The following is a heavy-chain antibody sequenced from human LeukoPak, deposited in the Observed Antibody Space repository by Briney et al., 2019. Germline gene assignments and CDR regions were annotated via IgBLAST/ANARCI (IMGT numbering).Heavy chain of an antibody. CDR2: IYYSGST. D-gene: IGHD6-19*01. V-gene: IGHV4-59*01. Sequence: ASETLSLTCTVSGGSISSYYWSWIRQPPGKGPEWIGYIYYSGSTNYNPSLKSRVTISVDTSKNQFSLKLSSVTAADTAVYYCARTRYSSGWSPTYGMDVWGQGTTVTVSS. J-gene: IGHJ6*02. CDR3: ARTRYSSGWSPTYGMDV. CDR1: GGSISSYY.